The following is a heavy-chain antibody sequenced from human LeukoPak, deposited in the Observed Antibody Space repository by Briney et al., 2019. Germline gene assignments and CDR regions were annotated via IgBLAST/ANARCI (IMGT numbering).Heavy chain of an antibody. J-gene: IGHJ5*02. Sequence: PGGSLRLSCAASGFTFSSYWMSWVRQAPGKGLEWVANIQQDGSEKYYVDSVKGRFTISRDNAKNSLYLQMNSLRAEDTAVYYCGYSSGRYGETGFDPCGQGTLVTVSS. CDR3: GYSSGRYGETGFDP. CDR1: GFTFSSYW. D-gene: IGHD6-19*01. CDR2: IQQDGSEK. V-gene: IGHV3-7*01.